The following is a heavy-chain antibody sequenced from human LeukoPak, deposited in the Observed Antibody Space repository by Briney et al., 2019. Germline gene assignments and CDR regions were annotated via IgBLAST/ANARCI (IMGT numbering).Heavy chain of an antibody. CDR3: ARLNSSGYYRDLDY. V-gene: IGHV5-51*01. J-gene: IGHJ4*02. Sequence: AESLKISCTGSGYIFTSSWIGWVRPMPGKGLGWMGIIYPGDSDTRYSPSFQGQVTISADKSISTAYLQWSSLKASDTAMYYCARLNSSGYYRDLDYWGQGTLVTVSS. D-gene: IGHD3-22*01. CDR2: IYPGDSDT. CDR1: GYIFTSSW.